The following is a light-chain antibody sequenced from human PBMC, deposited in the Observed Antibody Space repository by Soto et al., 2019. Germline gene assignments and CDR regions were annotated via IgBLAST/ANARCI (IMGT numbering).Light chain of an antibody. J-gene: IGKJ1*01. CDR2: KAA. CDR1: QTISRW. V-gene: IGKV1-5*03. Sequence: DIQMTQSPSTLSGSVGARVTITCRASQTISRWLAWYQQKPGKDPKRLIYKAATLISGVPSRFSGSGSGTEFALTIGMLQTEDVASYYCQHNNSYSEAFGQGSKLDIK. CDR3: QHNNSYSEA.